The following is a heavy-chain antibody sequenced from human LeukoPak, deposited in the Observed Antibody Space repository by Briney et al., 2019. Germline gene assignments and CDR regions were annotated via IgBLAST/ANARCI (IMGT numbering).Heavy chain of an antibody. CDR3: ARGRSIGQWLANWFDP. D-gene: IGHD6-19*01. V-gene: IGHV1-69*04. Sequence: SVKVSCKASGGTFSSYAISWVRQAPGQGLEWMGRIIPILGIANYAQKFQGRVTITADKSTSTAYMEPSSLRSEDTAVYYCARGRSIGQWLANWFDPWGQGTLVTVSS. CDR1: GGTFSSYA. CDR2: IIPILGIA. J-gene: IGHJ5*02.